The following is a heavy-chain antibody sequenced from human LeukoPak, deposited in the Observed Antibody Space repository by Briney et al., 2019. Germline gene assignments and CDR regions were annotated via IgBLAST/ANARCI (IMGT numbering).Heavy chain of an antibody. J-gene: IGHJ6*03. CDR3: ARESGSYRYYYYYYYMDV. V-gene: IGHV4-39*07. D-gene: IGHD1-26*01. CDR2: IHYSGST. CDR1: GGSISSSSYY. Sequence: SETLSLTCTVSGGSISSSSYYWGWIRQPPGKGLEWIGSIHYSGSTYYNPSLKSRVTISVDTSKNQFSLKLSSVTAADTAVYYCARESGSYRYYYYYYYMDVWGKGTTVTVSS.